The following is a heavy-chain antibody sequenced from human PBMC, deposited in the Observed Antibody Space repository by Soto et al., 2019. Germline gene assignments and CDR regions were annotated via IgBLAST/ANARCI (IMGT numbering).Heavy chain of an antibody. Sequence: SETLSLTCTFSGDSISSGNKYWSWIRQPPGKGLEWIGYIFSSGTTYYNPSLKSRLTMSLDASQNQFSLKLNSLTDADTAVYFCARVPSPFDYYYAMDVWGQGTTVTVSS. D-gene: IGHD3-16*01. V-gene: IGHV4-30-4*01. CDR1: GDSISSGNKY. CDR3: ARVPSPFDYYYAMDV. J-gene: IGHJ6*02. CDR2: IFSSGTT.